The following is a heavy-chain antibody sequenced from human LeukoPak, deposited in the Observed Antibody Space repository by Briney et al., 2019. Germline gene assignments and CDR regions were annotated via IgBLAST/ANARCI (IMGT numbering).Heavy chain of an antibody. V-gene: IGHV4-34*01. D-gene: IGHD3-22*01. CDR1: GGSFSGYY. Sequence: PLETLSLTCAVYGGSFSGYYWTWIRQSPGKGLEWIGEINPSGSTYYSPSLKSRLTISRDTSKNQFSLRLSSVTAADTAVYYCARGRQEISMILVVMTGVSYYLDVWGKGTTVTVS. CDR2: INPSGST. J-gene: IGHJ6*03. CDR3: ARGRQEISMILVVMTGVSYYLDV.